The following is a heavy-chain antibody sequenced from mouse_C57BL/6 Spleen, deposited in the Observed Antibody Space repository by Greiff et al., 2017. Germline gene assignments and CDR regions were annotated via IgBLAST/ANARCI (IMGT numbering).Heavy chain of an antibody. CDR1: GYEFSSSW. Sequence: QVQLQQSGPELVKPGASVKISCKASGYEFSSSWMNWVKQRPGKGLEWIGRIYPGDGDTNYNGKFKGKATLTADKSSSTAYMQLSSLTSEDSAVYFCARQIYTVLGNAMDYWGQGTSVTVSS. CDR3: ARQIYTVLGNAMDY. D-gene: IGHD4-1*01. V-gene: IGHV1-82*01. J-gene: IGHJ4*01. CDR2: IYPGDGDT.